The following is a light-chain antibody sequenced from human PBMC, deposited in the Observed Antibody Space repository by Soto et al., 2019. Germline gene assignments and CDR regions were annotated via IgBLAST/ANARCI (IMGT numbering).Light chain of an antibody. J-gene: IGKJ4*01. CDR1: QNVSSY. Sequence: EIVLTQSPATLSLSPGERATLSCRASQNVSSYLAWYQQKPGQAPRLLIYDASNRAPGIPARFSGSGSGTDFTLTISSLEPEDFEVYYCQQRSNWPLAFGGGTKVEIK. CDR2: DAS. CDR3: QQRSNWPLA. V-gene: IGKV3-11*01.